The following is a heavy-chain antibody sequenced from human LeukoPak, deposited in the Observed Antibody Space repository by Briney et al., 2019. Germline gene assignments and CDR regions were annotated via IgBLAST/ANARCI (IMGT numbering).Heavy chain of an antibody. CDR3: ARESTVPYYFDY. J-gene: IGHJ4*02. Sequence: PGGSLRLSCAASGFTFSSYAMSWVRQAPGKGLEWVSVIYSGGSAHYADSVKGRFTISRDNSKNTLYLQMNSLRAEDTAVYYCARESTVPYYFDYWGQGTLVTVSA. CDR1: GFTFSSYA. D-gene: IGHD4-17*01. V-gene: IGHV3-23*03. CDR2: IYSGGSA.